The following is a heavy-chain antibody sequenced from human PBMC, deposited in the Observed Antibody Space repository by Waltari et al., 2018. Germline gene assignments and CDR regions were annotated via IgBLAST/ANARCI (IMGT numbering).Heavy chain of an antibody. CDR2: VQYTVRS. CDR1: W. J-gene: IGHJ5*02. V-gene: IGHV4-4*02. CDR3: ARDRGRGIYLDT. Sequence: WWSGVRQSPQKGLEWIGQVQYTVRSNDNPSFASRVTVSIDTSNNQFTLKLTSATAADMAMYYCARDRGRGIYLDTWGPGMQVTVSP. D-gene: IGHD2-15*01.